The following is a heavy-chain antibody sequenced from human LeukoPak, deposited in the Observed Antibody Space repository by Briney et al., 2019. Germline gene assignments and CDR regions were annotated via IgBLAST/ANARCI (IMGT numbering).Heavy chain of an antibody. J-gene: IGHJ3*02. CDR1: GFSFDDNA. Sequence: GGSLRLSCAASGFSFDDNAMHWVSQAPGKGLEWVSLISADGGSTYYADSVKGRFTISRDKSQNSPFLQMNSLRTEDTALYYCAKDLSTWYRGFDIWGQGTMVTVSS. CDR2: ISADGGST. CDR3: AKDLSTWYRGFDI. V-gene: IGHV3-43*02. D-gene: IGHD6-13*01.